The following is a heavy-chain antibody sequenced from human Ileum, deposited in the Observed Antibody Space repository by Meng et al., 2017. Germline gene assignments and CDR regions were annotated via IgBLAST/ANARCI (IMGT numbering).Heavy chain of an antibody. CDR3: ASTAGYWEDYLGY. CDR2: ISSGGSA. CDR1: GFTVSYNY. V-gene: IGHV3-66*01. D-gene: IGHD1-26*01. Sequence: EVHLVESGGNLVQPGGSLRLSCAASGFTVSYNYMNWVRQAPGKGLEWVSVISSGGSASYADSVKGRFTISRDDSKNMAYLQMHSLKTEDTAVYYCASTAGYWEDYLGYWGQGTLVTVSS. J-gene: IGHJ4*02.